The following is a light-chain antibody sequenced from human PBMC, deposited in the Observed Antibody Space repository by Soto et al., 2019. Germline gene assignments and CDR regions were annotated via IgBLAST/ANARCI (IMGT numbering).Light chain of an antibody. V-gene: IGLV2-14*01. CDR1: SSDVGAYNY. Sequence: QSLLSHPASVSWSPGQSITISCTGTSSDVGAYNYVSWYQQHPGKAPKLMIYEVSNRPSGVSNRFSGSKSGNTASLTISGLHAEDADDYYCSSYTSSSTLDVFGTGTKSPS. CDR2: EVS. CDR3: SSYTSSSTLDV. J-gene: IGLJ1*01.